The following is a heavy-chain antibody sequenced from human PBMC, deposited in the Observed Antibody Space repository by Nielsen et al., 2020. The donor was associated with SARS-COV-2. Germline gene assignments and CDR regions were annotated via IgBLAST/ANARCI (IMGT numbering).Heavy chain of an antibody. Sequence: GGSLRLSCAASGFTVSSNYMSWVRQAPGKGLEWVSVIYSGGSTYYADSVKGRFTISRDNSKNTLYLQMNSLRAEDTAVYYCARGNSSGWSYYFDYWGQGTLVTVSS. J-gene: IGHJ4*02. CDR2: IYSGGST. D-gene: IGHD6-19*01. V-gene: IGHV3-53*01. CDR1: GFTVSSNY. CDR3: ARGNSSGWSYYFDY.